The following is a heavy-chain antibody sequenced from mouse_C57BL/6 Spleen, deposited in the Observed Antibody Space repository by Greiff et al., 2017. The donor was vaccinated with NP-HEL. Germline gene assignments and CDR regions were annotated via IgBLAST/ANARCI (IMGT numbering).Heavy chain of an antibody. CDR2: IYPGYGET. Sequence: VQLQQSGAELVKPGASVKISRKVSGYAFSSYWMNWVKQRPGRGLGWIGQIYPGYGETNYNGKFKGKATLTANTSSTTAYMQLSSLTSEDSAVYFCARSRYYGSSSFAYWGQGTLVTVSA. V-gene: IGHV1-80*01. CDR1: GYAFSSYW. CDR3: ARSRYYGSSSFAY. D-gene: IGHD1-1*01. J-gene: IGHJ3*01.